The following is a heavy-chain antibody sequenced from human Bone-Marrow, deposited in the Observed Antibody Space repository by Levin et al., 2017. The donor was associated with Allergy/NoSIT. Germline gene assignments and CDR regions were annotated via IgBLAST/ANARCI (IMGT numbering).Heavy chain of an antibody. CDR3: ARQRGRQLWLPPDL. J-gene: IGHJ5*02. V-gene: IGHV3-11*01. CDR2: ITTSGSTI. Sequence: LSLTCAASGFTFSDYYLAWIRQAPGKGLEWVAYITTSGSTIFYSDSVKGRFAISRDNTRNSLYLEMKGLRVEDTAVYFCARQRGRQLWLPPDLWGQGTLVTVSS. CDR1: GFTFSDYY. D-gene: IGHD5-18*01.